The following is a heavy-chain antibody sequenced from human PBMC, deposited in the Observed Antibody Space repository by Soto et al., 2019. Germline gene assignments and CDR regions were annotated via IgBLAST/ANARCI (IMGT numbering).Heavy chain of an antibody. V-gene: IGHV4-31*03. CDR1: GGSISSGGYY. J-gene: IGHJ4*02. CDR2: VYYSGST. D-gene: IGHD3-10*01. CDR3: ARQRITMVRGGSTLDY. Sequence: QVQLQESGPGLVKPSQTLSLTCTVSGGSISSGGYYWSWIRQHPGKGLEWIGYVYYSGSTYYNPSLKSRVTISVDTSKNQFSLKLSSVTAADTAVYYCARQRITMVRGGSTLDYWGQGTLVTVSS.